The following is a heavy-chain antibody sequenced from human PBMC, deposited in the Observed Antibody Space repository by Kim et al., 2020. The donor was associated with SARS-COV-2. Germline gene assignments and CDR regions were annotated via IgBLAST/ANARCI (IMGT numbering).Heavy chain of an antibody. V-gene: IGHV3-30*01. Sequence: YADSVKGRFTISRDKSKNTLYLQMNSLGAEDTAVYYCARSYSGSYYDFDYWGQGTLVTVSS. CDR3: ARSYSGSYYDFDY. D-gene: IGHD1-26*01. J-gene: IGHJ4*02.